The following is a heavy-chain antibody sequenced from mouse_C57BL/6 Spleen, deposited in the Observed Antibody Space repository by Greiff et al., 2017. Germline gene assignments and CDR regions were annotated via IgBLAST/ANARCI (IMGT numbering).Heavy chain of an antibody. CDR3: ARYVTTVPHAMDY. CDR2: INPSNGGT. Sequence: QVQLQQPGTELVKPGASVKLSCKASGYTFTSYWMHWVKQRPGQGLEWIGNINPSNGGTNYNEKFKSKATLTVDKSSSPAYMQLSSLTSEDSAVYYCARYVTTVPHAMDYWGQGTSVTVAS. V-gene: IGHV1-53*01. D-gene: IGHD1-1*01. J-gene: IGHJ4*01. CDR1: GYTFTSYW.